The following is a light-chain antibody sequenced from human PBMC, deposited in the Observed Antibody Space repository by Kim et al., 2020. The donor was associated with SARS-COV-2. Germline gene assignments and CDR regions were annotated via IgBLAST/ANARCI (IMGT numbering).Light chain of an antibody. CDR1: QSVSSN. J-gene: IGKJ2*01. CDR2: GVS. CDR3: QQYNNWPFT. V-gene: IGKV3D-15*01. Sequence: SVSPGERATLSCRASQSVSSNLAWYQQTPGQAPRLLINGVSTRATGISARFSGSGSGTEFTLTISSLQSEDFAVYYCQQYNNWPFTFGQGTKLEI.